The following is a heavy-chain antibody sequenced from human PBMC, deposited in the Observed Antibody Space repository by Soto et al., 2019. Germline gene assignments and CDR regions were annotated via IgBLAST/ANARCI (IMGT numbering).Heavy chain of an antibody. D-gene: IGHD3-10*01. CDR3: ARDLGSNNWFDP. CDR1: GGTFSSYT. V-gene: IGHV1-69*02. Sequence: QVQLVQSGAEVKKPGSSVKVSCKASGGTFSSYTISWVRQAPGQGLEWMGRIIPILGIANYEQKFQGRVTITADKSTSTAYMELSSLRSEDTAVYYCARDLGSNNWFDPWGQGTLVTVSS. J-gene: IGHJ5*02. CDR2: IIPILGIA.